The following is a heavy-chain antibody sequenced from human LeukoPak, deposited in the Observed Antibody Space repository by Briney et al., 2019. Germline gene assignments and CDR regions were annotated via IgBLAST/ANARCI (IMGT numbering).Heavy chain of an antibody. CDR2: IIPIFGTA. J-gene: IGHJ5*02. V-gene: IGHV1-69*06. Sequence: SVKVSCKASGGTFSSYAINWVRQAPGQGLELMGGIIPIFGTANYAQKFQGRVTITADKSTSTAYMELSSLGSEDTAVYFCSKQRKAYDILTGYQNWFDPWGQGTLVTVSS. CDR3: SKQRKAYDILTGYQNWFDP. D-gene: IGHD3-9*01. CDR1: GGTFSSYA.